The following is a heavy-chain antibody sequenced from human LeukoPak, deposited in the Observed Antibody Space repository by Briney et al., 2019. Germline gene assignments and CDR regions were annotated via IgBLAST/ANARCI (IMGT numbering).Heavy chain of an antibody. J-gene: IGHJ4*02. Sequence: PGGSLRLSCAASGFIFSNYAMSWDRQVPGRGLEWVSTISSRGDSTYVADSVKGRFTISRDNSKNSLYLQMNTVRAEDTAVYYCVKGPRPDITVAHTVENWGQGTLVTVSS. D-gene: IGHD6-19*01. CDR1: GFIFSNYA. CDR2: ISSRGDST. CDR3: VKGPRPDITVAHTVEN. V-gene: IGHV3-23*01.